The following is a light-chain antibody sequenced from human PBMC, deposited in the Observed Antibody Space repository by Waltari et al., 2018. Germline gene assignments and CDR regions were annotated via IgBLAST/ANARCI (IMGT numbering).Light chain of an antibody. J-gene: IGKJ5*01. CDR3: QQYYNWPPVT. CDR1: QSVSSK. Sequence: EIVMTQSPATLSVSPGERATLPCRASQSVSSKLTWYQQKPGQAPRLLIYGASTRATGIPARFSGSGSGTDFTLTISSLQSEDFAVYYCQQYYNWPPVTFGQGTRLEIK. V-gene: IGKV3-15*01. CDR2: GAS.